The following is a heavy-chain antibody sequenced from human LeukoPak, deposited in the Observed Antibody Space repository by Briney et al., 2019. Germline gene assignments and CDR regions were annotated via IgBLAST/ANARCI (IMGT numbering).Heavy chain of an antibody. CDR2: IDTGTSTI. J-gene: IGHJ5*02. V-gene: IGHV3-48*01. CDR3: ARDLGQYYDTSDNWFDP. CDR1: GFTFSTYS. Sequence: GGSLRLSCAASGFTFSTYSMNWVRQAPGKGLEWVSYIDTGTSTIYYADSVKGRFTISKDNAKNSLYLQMNSLRAEDTAVYYCARDLGQYYDTSDNWFDPWGQGTLVTVSS. D-gene: IGHD3-22*01.